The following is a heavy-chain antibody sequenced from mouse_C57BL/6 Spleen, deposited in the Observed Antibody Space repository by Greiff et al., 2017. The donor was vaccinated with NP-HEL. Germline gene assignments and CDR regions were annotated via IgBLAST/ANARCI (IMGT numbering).Heavy chain of an antibody. CDR3: ARHETLYDYASWFAY. CDR1: GFTFSDYY. Sequence: EVHLVESGGGLVQPGGSLKLSCAASGFTFSDYYMYWVRQTPEKRLEWVAYISNGGGSTYYPDTVKGRFTISRDNAKNTLYLQMSRLKSEDTAMYYCARHETLYDYASWFAYWGQGTLVTVSA. D-gene: IGHD2-4*01. J-gene: IGHJ3*01. V-gene: IGHV5-12*01. CDR2: ISNGGGST.